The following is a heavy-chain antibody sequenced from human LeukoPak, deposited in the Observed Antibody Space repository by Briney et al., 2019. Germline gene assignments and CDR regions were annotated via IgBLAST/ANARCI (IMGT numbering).Heavy chain of an antibody. CDR3: ARRALAAADSGWFDP. CDR2: IYHSGST. J-gene: IGHJ5*02. Sequence: SQTLSLTCAVSGGPISSGGYSWSWIRQPPGKGLEWIGYIYHSGSTYYNPSLKSRVTISVDRSKNQFSLKLSSVTAADTAVYYCARRALAAADSGWFDPWGQGTLVTVSS. D-gene: IGHD6-13*01. V-gene: IGHV4-30-2*01. CDR1: GGPISSGGYS.